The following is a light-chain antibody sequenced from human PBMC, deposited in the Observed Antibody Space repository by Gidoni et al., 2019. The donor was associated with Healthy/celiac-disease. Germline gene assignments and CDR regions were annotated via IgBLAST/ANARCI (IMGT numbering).Light chain of an antibody. J-gene: IGKJ1*01. CDR2: KAS. Sequence: DIQMTQSPSTLSASVGDRVTITCRASQSISSWLAWYQKKPGKAPKLLIYKASSLESGVPSRFSGSGSGTEFTLTISSLQPDDFATYYCQQYNSYSTFXQXTKVXIK. CDR3: QQYNSYST. CDR1: QSISSW. V-gene: IGKV1-5*03.